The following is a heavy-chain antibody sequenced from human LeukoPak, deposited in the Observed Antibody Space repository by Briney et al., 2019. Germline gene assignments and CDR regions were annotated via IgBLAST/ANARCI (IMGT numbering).Heavy chain of an antibody. J-gene: IGHJ3*02. Sequence: GGSLRLSCAASGFTVSSNYMRWVRQAPGKGLEWVSVIYSGGSTYYADSVKGRLTISRHHSKNTLYLQMNSLRAEYTVVYYCARGDGYACDIWGQGTMVTVSS. CDR1: GFTVSSNY. CDR3: ARGDGYACDI. CDR2: IYSGGST. D-gene: IGHD3-10*01. V-gene: IGHV3-53*03.